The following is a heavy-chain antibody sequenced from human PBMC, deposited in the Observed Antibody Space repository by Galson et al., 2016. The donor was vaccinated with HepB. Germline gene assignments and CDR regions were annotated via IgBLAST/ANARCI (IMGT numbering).Heavy chain of an antibody. J-gene: IGHJ4*02. D-gene: IGHD3-16*01. Sequence: SLRLSCAASGFTFSSYGMHWVRQAPGKGLEWVAVIWYDGSNKYYGDSVKGRFTISRDNSKNTLYLQMNSLRVEDTATYFCAQRRLGLGNFYFDYWGQGTLVTVSS. CDR1: GFTFSSYG. CDR3: AQRRLGLGNFYFDY. CDR2: IWYDGSNK. V-gene: IGHV3-33*06.